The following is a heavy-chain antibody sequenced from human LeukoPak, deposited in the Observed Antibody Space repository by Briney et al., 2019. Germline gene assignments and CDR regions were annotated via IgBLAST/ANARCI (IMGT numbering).Heavy chain of an antibody. J-gene: IGHJ4*02. CDR2: ISAYNGNT. CDR1: GYTFTSYG. Sequence: GASVKVSCKASGYTFTSYGISWVRQAPGQGLEWMGWISAYNGNTNYAQKLQGRVTMTTDTSTSTAYMELRSLRSDDTAVYYCARCPDGVYYYDSSGYLLDYWGQGTLVTVSS. CDR3: ARCPDGVYYYDSSGYLLDY. D-gene: IGHD3-22*01. V-gene: IGHV1-18*01.